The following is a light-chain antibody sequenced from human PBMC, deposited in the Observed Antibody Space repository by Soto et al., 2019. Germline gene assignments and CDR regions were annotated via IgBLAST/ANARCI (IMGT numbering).Light chain of an antibody. CDR3: ISYTSSSTHVV. CDR2: EVS. J-gene: IGLJ2*01. CDR1: SSDVGGYNY. Sequence: QSALTQPAYVSGSPGQSITISCTGTSSDVGGYNYVSWYQQHPGKAPKLMIYEVSNRPSGVSNRVSGSKSGNTASLTISGLQAEDEADYYCISYTSSSTHVVFGGGTQLTVL. V-gene: IGLV2-14*01.